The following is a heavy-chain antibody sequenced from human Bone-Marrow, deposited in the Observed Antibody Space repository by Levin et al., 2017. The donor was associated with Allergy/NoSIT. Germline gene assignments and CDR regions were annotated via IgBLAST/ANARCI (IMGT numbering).Heavy chain of an antibody. CDR2: IYSGGIT. CDR1: GFTVSNNY. J-gene: IGHJ1*01. Sequence: PGESLKISCAASGFTVSNNYMRWVRQAPGKGLEWVSHIYSGGITNYADSVKGRFTISRDNSNNTLYLQMNSLRAEDTAFYYCATARGDWGQGTLVTVSS. D-gene: IGHD3-10*01. V-gene: IGHV3-66*01. CDR3: ATARGD.